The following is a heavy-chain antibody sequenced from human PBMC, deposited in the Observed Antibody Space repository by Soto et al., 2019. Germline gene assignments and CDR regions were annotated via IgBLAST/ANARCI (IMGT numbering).Heavy chain of an antibody. Sequence: EVHVEESGGGLVQPGGSLRLSCAASGFTLSSYWMHWARQAPGKGLVWVSSIDGAGPIIMHADSVKGRFTVSTDNAKNTLYLQMNSLRTEDTTVYYCVREDCGGGLCKRFDYWGQGAPVTVSP. CDR2: IDGAGPII. V-gene: IGHV3-74*03. CDR1: GFTLSSYW. J-gene: IGHJ4*02. CDR3: VREDCGGGLCKRFDY. D-gene: IGHD2-15*01.